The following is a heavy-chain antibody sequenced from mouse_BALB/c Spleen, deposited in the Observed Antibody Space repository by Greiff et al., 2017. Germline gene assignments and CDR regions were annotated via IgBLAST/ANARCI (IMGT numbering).Heavy chain of an antibody. CDR3: AKHGVVATRGYFDV. D-gene: IGHD1-1*01. J-gene: IGHJ1*01. CDR1: GFSLTSYG. CDR2: IWGGGST. V-gene: IGHV2-6-5*01. Sequence: VQLQQSGPGLVQPSQSLSITCTVSGFSLTSYGVSWIRQPPGKGLEWLGVIWGGGSTYYNSALKSRLSISKDNSKSQVFLKMNSLQTDDTAMYYCAKHGVVATRGYFDVWGAGTTVTVSS.